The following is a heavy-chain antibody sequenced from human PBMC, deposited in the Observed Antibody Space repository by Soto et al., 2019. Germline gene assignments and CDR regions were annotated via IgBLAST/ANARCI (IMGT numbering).Heavy chain of an antibody. CDR3: AKDGRGSGSHYNTFGY. J-gene: IGHJ4*02. V-gene: IGHV3-53*01. D-gene: IGHD3-10*01. CDR1: GFTVGNNY. Sequence: EVQLVESGGGLIQPGGSLKLSCAASGFTVGNNYMSWVRQAPGKGLEWVSLIYSTGTTKYADSVKGRFTVSRDNAKNTLYLLMNSLRAEDTAAYYCAKDGRGSGSHYNTFGYWGQGTLVTVSS. CDR2: IYSTGTT.